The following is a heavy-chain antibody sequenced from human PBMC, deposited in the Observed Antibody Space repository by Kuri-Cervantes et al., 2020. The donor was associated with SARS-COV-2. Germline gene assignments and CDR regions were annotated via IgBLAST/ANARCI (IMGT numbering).Heavy chain of an antibody. CDR2: ISAYNGNT. V-gene: IGHV1-18*01. Sequence: ASVKVSCKASGYTFTSYGISWGRQAPGQGLEWMGWISAYNGNTGYAQKFQGRVTITADESTSTAYMELSSLRPEDTAVYYCASLFYYCSGGGCQRNYYFDYWGQGPLVTVSS. D-gene: IGHD2-15*01. J-gene: IGHJ4*02. CDR3: ASLFYYCSGGGCQRNYYFDY. CDR1: GYTFTSYG.